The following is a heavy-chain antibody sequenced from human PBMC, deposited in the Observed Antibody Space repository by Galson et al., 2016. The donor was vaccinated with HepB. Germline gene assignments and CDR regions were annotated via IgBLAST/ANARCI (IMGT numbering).Heavy chain of an antibody. CDR2: LSSSSSSI. D-gene: IGHD2-15*01. CDR1: GFTFSSYT. CDR3: ATRYCSGGSCYSAAPGYWYFDL. J-gene: IGHJ2*01. Sequence: SLRLSCAASGFTFSSYTMNWVRQAPGKGLEWVSYLSSSSSSIYYADSVKGRFTISRDNAKNSLYLQMNSLRDEDTAVYYCATRYCSGGSCYSAAPGYWYFDLWGRGTLVTVSS. V-gene: IGHV3-48*02.